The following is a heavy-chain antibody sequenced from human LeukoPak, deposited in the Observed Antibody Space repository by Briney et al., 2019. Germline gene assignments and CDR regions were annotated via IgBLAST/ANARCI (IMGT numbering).Heavy chain of an antibody. CDR1: GGSISSYY. CDR2: IYYSGST. CDR3: ARYTYDYDFWSGPPRYYYYMDV. D-gene: IGHD3-3*01. V-gene: IGHV4-59*01. J-gene: IGHJ6*03. Sequence: PSETLSLTCTVSGGSISSYYWSWIRQPPGKGLEWIGYIYYSGSTNYNPSLKSRVTISVDTSKNQFSLKLSSVTAADTAVYYCARYTYDYDFWSGPPRYYYYMDVWGKGTTVTVSS.